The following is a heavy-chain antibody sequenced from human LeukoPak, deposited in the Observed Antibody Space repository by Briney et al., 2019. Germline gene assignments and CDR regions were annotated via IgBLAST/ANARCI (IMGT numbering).Heavy chain of an antibody. D-gene: IGHD2-8*02. J-gene: IGHJ4*02. CDR2: IGSSGSTI. V-gene: IGHV3-48*04. CDR3: ARDPGYWAVYYFDY. Sequence: GESLRLSCTASGFTFNRFGMNWVRQAPGKGLEWVSYIGSSGSTIYYADSVKGRFTLSRDNTKNSLFLHMNNLRAEDTAVYYCARDPGYWAVYYFDYWAQGTLVTVSS. CDR1: GFTFNRFG.